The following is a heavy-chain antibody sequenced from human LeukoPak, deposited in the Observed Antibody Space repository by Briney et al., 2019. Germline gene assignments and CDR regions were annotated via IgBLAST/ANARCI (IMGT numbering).Heavy chain of an antibody. V-gene: IGHV3-30*18. CDR3: AKEALRWLQLPWYFDL. Sequence: HPGRSLRLSCAASGFTFSNYAMHWVRQAPGKGLEWVAVISSDGSKTYYADSVKGRFTISRDNSKKTLYVQMNSLRAEDTAVYYCAKEALRWLQLPWYFDLWGRGTLVTVSS. CDR1: GFTFSNYA. D-gene: IGHD5-24*01. J-gene: IGHJ2*01. CDR2: ISSDGSKT.